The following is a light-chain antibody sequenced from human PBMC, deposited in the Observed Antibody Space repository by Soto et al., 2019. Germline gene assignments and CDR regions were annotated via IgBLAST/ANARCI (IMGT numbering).Light chain of an antibody. V-gene: IGLV1-40*01. CDR2: TTN. CDR1: RSNLGADSD. Sequence: QSVLTQPPSVSGAPGQRVIISCTGTRSNLGADSDVHWYQQHPGAAPKLLISTTNNRASGVPDRFSGSKSGASASLAVTGLQAEDEADYYCQSYDNSLRGSVFGGGTQLTVL. CDR3: QSYDNSLRGSV. J-gene: IGLJ2*01.